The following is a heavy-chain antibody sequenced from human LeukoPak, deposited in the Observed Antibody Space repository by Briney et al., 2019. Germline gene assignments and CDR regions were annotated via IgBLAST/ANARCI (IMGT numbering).Heavy chain of an antibody. CDR3: AKDYGSGSYSYNWFDP. Sequence: GGSLSLSCAPSGFTFSSYGMHWVRQAPGKGLEWVAVISYDGSNKYYADSVKGRFTISRDNSKNTLYLQMNSLRAEDTAVYYCAKDYGSGSYSYNWFDPWGQGTLVTVSS. V-gene: IGHV3-30*18. D-gene: IGHD3-10*01. CDR1: GFTFSSYG. J-gene: IGHJ5*02. CDR2: ISYDGSNK.